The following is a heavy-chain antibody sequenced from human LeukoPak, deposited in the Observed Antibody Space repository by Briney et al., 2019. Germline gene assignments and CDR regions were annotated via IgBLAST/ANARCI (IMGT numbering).Heavy chain of an antibody. CDR1: GFSFNTSA. CDR3: ARGSYCSGGSCYSAY. D-gene: IGHD2-15*01. CDR2: INSNGGTT. J-gene: IGHJ4*02. Sequence: GGSLSLSCAASGFSFNTSAMHWVRQAQGRGLEYVAAINSNGGTTYYVNSVKGRFTISRDNSKNTLYLQMGSLRTEDMALYYCARGSYCSGGSCYSAYWGQGTLVTVSS. V-gene: IGHV3-64*01.